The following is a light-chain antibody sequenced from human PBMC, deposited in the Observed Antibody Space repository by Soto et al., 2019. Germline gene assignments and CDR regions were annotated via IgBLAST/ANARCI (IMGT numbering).Light chain of an antibody. CDR1: QSVSSSY. CDR2: GAS. Sequence: IVLTQSPGTLSLSPGERATLSCRASQSVSSSYLAWYQQKLGQAPRLLIYGASSRATGIPDRFSGSGSGTDFTLTISRLEPEDFAVYYCQQYSSSPYTSGQGTKLEIK. J-gene: IGKJ2*01. V-gene: IGKV3-20*01. CDR3: QQYSSSPYT.